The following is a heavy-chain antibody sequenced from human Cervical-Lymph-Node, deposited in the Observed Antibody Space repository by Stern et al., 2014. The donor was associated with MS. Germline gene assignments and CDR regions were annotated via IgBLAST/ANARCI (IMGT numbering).Heavy chain of an antibody. V-gene: IGHV1-2*02. D-gene: IGHD3-16*01. CDR3: ARGTPELGLVY. CDR2: INPKTGGT. J-gene: IGHJ4*02. Sequence: VQLEESGAEVKKPGASVKVSCKASGYTFSGYFIHWVRQAPGQGLEWMGWINPKTGGTRYVQKFQGRVTMTRDTSISTAYMDLSRLTSDDTAVYFCARGTPELGLVYWGQGTLVTVSS. CDR1: GYTFSGYF.